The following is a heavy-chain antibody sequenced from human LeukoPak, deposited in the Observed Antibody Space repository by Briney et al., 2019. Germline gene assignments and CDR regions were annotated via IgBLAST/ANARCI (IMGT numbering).Heavy chain of an antibody. CDR2: IYTSGST. V-gene: IGHV4-4*07. CDR3: ARDRYSSSWYFDWFDP. J-gene: IGHJ5*02. D-gene: IGHD6-13*01. Sequence: SETLSLTCTVSGGSISSYYWSWIRQPAGKGLEWIGRIYTSGSTNYNPSLKSRVTMSVDTSKNQFSLKLSSVTAADTAVYYCARDRYSSSWYFDWFDPWGQGTLVTVSS. CDR1: GGSISSYY.